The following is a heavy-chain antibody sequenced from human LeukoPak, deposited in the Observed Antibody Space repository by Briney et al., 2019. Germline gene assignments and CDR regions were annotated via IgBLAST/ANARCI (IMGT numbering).Heavy chain of an antibody. CDR3: ARGENSGSYSAADY. Sequence: ASVKASCKASGYTFTGYYMHWVRQAPGQGLEWMGWISAYNGNTNYAQKLQGRVTMTTDTSTSTAYMELRSLRSDDTAVYYCARGENSGSYSAADYWGQGTLVTVSS. CDR1: GYTFTGYY. J-gene: IGHJ4*02. V-gene: IGHV1-18*04. CDR2: ISAYNGNT. D-gene: IGHD1-26*01.